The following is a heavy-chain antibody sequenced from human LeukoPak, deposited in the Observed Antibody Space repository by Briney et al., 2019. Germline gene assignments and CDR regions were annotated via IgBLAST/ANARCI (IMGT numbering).Heavy chain of an antibody. D-gene: IGHD3-16*02. Sequence: SETLSLTCTVSGGSISSYYWSWIRQPPGKGLEWIGYIYYSGSTSYNPSLKSRVTISVDTSKNQFSLKLSSVTAADTAVYYCARTDFTFGGVIVFDYWGQGTLVTVSS. J-gene: IGHJ4*02. CDR1: GGSISSYY. V-gene: IGHV4-59*01. CDR2: IYYSGST. CDR3: ARTDFTFGGVIVFDY.